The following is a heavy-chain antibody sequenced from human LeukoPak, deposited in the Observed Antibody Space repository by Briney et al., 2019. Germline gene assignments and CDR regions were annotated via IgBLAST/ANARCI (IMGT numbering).Heavy chain of an antibody. CDR1: GYTFTSYY. D-gene: IGHD1-20*01. Sequence: ASVKVSCKASGYTFTSYYMHWVRQAPGRGLEWMGIINPSGGSTSYAQKFQGRVTMTRDTSTSTVYMELSSLRSEDTAVYYCARVSITGTTWDSIDYWGQGTLVTVSS. CDR3: ARVSITGTTWDSIDY. CDR2: INPSGGST. V-gene: IGHV1-46*01. J-gene: IGHJ4*02.